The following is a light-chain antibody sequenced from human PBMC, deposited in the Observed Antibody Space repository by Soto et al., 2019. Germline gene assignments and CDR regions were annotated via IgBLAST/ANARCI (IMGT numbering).Light chain of an antibody. J-gene: IGKJ1*01. V-gene: IGKV3-20*01. CDR2: GAS. CDR3: QQYDSSPWT. CDR1: QAIRSNY. Sequence: ETVLTQSPGTLSLSPGERATLSCRASQAIRSNYLAWYRQTPGQAPRLLIYGASKRASGIADRFSGSGSGTDFTLIISRLEPEDFALDYCQQYDSSPWTFGQGTKVEIK.